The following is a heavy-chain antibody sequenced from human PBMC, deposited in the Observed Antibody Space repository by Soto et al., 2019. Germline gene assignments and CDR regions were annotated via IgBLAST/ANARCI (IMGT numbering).Heavy chain of an antibody. V-gene: IGHV1-2*04. Sequence: QVQLVQSVAEVKKPGASVKVSCKASGYSFTDYHIHWVRQAPGQGLEWLGRINPKSGGTSTAQKFQGWVTMTTDTSISTASMELTRLTSDDTAIYYCARGDSTDCSNGVCSFFYNHDMDVWGQGTTVTASS. CDR3: ARGDSTDCSNGVCSFFYNHDMDV. CDR2: INPKSGGT. J-gene: IGHJ6*02. D-gene: IGHD2-8*01. CDR1: GYSFTDYH.